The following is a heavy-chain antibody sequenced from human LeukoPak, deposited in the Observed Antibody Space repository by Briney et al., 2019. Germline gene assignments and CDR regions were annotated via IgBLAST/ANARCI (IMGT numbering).Heavy chain of an antibody. V-gene: IGHV1-2*02. CDR2: INPNSGGT. D-gene: IGHD6-19*01. CDR1: GYIFTAFY. Sequence: ASVKVSCKASGYIFTAFYMHWVRQAPGQGLEWMGWINPNSGGTNYAQKFQGRVTMTSDTSISTAYMELSRLRSDDTAVYYCARVGSSGWYYFDYWGQGTLVTVSS. CDR3: ARVGSSGWYYFDY. J-gene: IGHJ4*02.